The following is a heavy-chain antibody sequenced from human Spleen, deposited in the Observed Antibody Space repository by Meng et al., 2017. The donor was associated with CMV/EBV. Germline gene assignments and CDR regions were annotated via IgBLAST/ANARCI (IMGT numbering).Heavy chain of an antibody. Sequence: QWRLVESGGGWVQPVGSLRLSCDASGFTFSGYYMSWIRQAPGKGLEWVSYMSSSSSYTTYADSVKGRFTISRDNAKNSLYLQMNSLRAEDTAVYYCARDEQLAPFDYWGQGTLVTVSS. J-gene: IGHJ4*02. CDR3: ARDEQLAPFDY. CDR2: MSSSSSYT. D-gene: IGHD6-13*01. CDR1: GFTFSGYY. V-gene: IGHV3-11*06.